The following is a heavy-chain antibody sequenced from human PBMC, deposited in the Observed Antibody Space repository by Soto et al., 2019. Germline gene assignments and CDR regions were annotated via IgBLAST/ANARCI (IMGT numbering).Heavy chain of an antibody. CDR1: GFTFSKFE. CDR2: ISVSGGET. V-gene: IGHV3-23*01. CDR3: VKGGWLDD. D-gene: IGHD6-19*01. Sequence: EVQVLESGGGLVQPGGSRRLSCTASGFTFSKFEMSWARQASGKGLEWVSFISVSGGETHYADSVKGRFIISRDNSKNTLYLQMNSRRVEDMAVYYCVKGGWLDDWGQGTLVTVSS. J-gene: IGHJ4*02.